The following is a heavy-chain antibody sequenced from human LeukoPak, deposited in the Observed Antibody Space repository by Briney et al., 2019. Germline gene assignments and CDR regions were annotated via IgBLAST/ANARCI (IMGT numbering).Heavy chain of an antibody. CDR2: ISGSGGST. CDR1: GFTFSSYA. Sequence: GSLRLSCAASGFTFSSYAMSWVRQAPGKGLEWVSAISGSGGSTYYADSVKGRFTISRDNSKNTLYLQMNSLRAEDTAVYYCAKVRYSSSWYRWFDPWGQGTLVTVSS. CDR3: AKVRYSSSWYRWFDP. V-gene: IGHV3-23*01. J-gene: IGHJ5*02. D-gene: IGHD6-13*01.